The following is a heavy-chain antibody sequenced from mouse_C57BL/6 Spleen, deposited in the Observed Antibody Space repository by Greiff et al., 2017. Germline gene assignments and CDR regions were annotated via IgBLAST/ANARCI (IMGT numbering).Heavy chain of an antibody. J-gene: IGHJ1*03. D-gene: IGHD1-1*01. CDR1: GYTFTDYN. V-gene: IGHV1-18*01. Sequence: EVKLVESGPELVKPGASVKIPCKASGYTFTDYNMDWVKQSHGKSLEWIGDINPNNGGTNYNQKFKGQATLTADKSSSTAYMGLRSLAAEDTADYYCTRSDYDGGTHWYFDVWGTGTTVTVSS. CDR2: INPNNGGT. CDR3: TRSDYDGGTHWYFDV.